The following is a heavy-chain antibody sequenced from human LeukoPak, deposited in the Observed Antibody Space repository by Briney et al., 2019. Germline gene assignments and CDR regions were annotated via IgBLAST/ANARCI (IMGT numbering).Heavy chain of an antibody. J-gene: IGHJ3*02. D-gene: IGHD3-9*01. Sequence: AASVKVSCKASGYTFTSYYMHWVRQAPGQGLEWMGIINPSGGSTSYAQKFQGRVTMTRDTSTSTVYMELSSLRSEDTAVYYCARDRGYDILTGYPHAFDIWGQGTVVTVSS. CDR2: INPSGGST. CDR1: GYTFTSYY. CDR3: ARDRGYDILTGYPHAFDI. V-gene: IGHV1-46*01.